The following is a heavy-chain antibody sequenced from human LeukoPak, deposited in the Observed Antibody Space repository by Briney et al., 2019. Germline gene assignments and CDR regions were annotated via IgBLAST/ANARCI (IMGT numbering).Heavy chain of an antibody. D-gene: IGHD3-10*01. CDR3: AREGQLLWFGELWAFFDY. CDR1: GYSFSTYG. CDR2: ISAYNGNT. Sequence: GASVTVSCKASGYSFSTYGMTWVRQAPGQGLEWMGWISAYNGNTNYAQKLQGRVTMTTDTSTSTAYMEMRRLRSEDTAGYYCAREGQLLWFGELWAFFDYWGQGTLVTVSS. V-gene: IGHV1-18*01. J-gene: IGHJ4*02.